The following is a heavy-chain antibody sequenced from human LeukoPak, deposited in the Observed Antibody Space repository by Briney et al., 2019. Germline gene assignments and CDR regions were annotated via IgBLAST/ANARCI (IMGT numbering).Heavy chain of an antibody. Sequence: GGSLRLSCAASGFTFSSYSMNWVRQAPGKGLEWVSSISSSSSYIYYADSVKGRFTISRDNAKNSLYLQMNSLRAEDTAVYYCARRGCSGGSCYHNYYYYYMDVWGKGTTVTVSS. D-gene: IGHD2-15*01. CDR2: ISSSSSYI. CDR3: ARRGCSGGSCYHNYYYYYMDV. V-gene: IGHV3-21*01. CDR1: GFTFSSYS. J-gene: IGHJ6*03.